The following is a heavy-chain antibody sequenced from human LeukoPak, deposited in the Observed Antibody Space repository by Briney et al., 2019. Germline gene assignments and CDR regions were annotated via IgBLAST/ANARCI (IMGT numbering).Heavy chain of an antibody. J-gene: IGHJ4*02. CDR2: IYPRDSDT. CDR1: GYSFTSYW. V-gene: IGHV5-51*01. D-gene: IGHD2-2*01. CDR3: AIPLYCASTSCYDC. Sequence: GESLKISCKGFGYSFTSYWIGWVRQMPGKGLEWMGIIYPRDSDTRYSPSFQGQATMSVDKSISTAYLQWSSLKASDTAMYYCAIPLYCASTSCYDCWGQGTLVTVSS.